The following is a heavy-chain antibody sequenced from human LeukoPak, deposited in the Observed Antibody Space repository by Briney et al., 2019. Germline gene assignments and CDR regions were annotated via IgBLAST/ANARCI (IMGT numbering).Heavy chain of an antibody. CDR1: GFTVSSNY. CDR3: ARSRYLDWGGAFDM. D-gene: IGHD3-9*01. J-gene: IGHJ3*02. CDR2: IYSGGST. Sequence: GGSLRLSCAASGFTVSSNYMTWVRQAPGKGLEWVSVIYSGGSTYYADSVKGRFSLSRDESKNTVYLQLNSLRGEDTAIYYCARSRYLDWGGAFDMWGQGTMVTVSS. V-gene: IGHV3-66*01.